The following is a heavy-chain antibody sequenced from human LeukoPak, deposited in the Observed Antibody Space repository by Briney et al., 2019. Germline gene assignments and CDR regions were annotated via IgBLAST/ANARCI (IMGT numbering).Heavy chain of an antibody. CDR2: MNPNSGNT. J-gene: IGHJ6*02. Sequence: GASVKVSCKASGYTFTSYDINWVRQATGQGLEWMGWMNPNSGNTGYAQKFQGRVTMTRNTSISTAYMELSSLRSEDTAVYYCARGDYLYSSGWYPIGYYYYYYGMDVWGQGTTVTVSS. V-gene: IGHV1-8*01. CDR1: GYTFTSYD. D-gene: IGHD6-19*01. CDR3: ARGDYLYSSGWYPIGYYYYYYGMDV.